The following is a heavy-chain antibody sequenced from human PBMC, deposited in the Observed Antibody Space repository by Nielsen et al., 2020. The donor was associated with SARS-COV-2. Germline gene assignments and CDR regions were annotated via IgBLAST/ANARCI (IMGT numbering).Heavy chain of an antibody. CDR2: IYYSGST. Sequence: SEILSLTCTVSGGSISSGGYYWSWIRQHPGKGLEWIGYIYYSGSTYYNPSLKSRVTISVDTSTNQFSLRLNSVTAADTAQYYCARDRQGYNYYYGMDVWGQGTTVTVS. V-gene: IGHV4-30-4*08. J-gene: IGHJ6*02. CDR3: ARDRQGYNYYYGMDV. D-gene: IGHD5-24*01. CDR1: GGSISSGGYY.